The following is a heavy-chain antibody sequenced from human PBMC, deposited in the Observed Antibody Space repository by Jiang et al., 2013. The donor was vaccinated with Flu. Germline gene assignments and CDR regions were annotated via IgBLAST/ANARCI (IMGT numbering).Heavy chain of an antibody. CDR2: ISQSGRT. Sequence: AVSGGSISSKIWWSWVRQPPGKGLEWIGDISQSGRTNYNPSLKSRATMSEDKSKNQFSLRLTSVTAADTAVYFCTRDHYGRPYDWGQGTLVTVSS. CDR3: TRDHYGRPYD. J-gene: IGHJ4*02. CDR1: GGSISSKIW. V-gene: IGHV4-4*01. D-gene: IGHD3-10*01.